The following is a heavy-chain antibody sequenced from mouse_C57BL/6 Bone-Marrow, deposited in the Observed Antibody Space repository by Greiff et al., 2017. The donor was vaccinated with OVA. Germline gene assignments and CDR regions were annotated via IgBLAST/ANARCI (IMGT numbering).Heavy chain of an antibody. V-gene: IGHV1-19*01. CDR3: ARDY. J-gene: IGHJ2*01. CDR1: GYTFTDYY. CDR2: INPYNGGT. Sequence: EVKVVESGPVLVKPGASVKMSCKASGYTFTDYYMNWVKQSHGKSLEWIGVINPYNGGTSYNQKFKGKATLTVDKSSSTAYMELNSLTSEDSAVYYCARDYWGQGTTLTVSS.